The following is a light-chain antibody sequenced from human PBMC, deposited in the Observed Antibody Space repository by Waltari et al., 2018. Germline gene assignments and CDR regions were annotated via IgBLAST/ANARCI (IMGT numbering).Light chain of an antibody. CDR3: QKYVNLPAT. Sequence: EIVLTQSPGTLSLSPGERATLSCRASQSVSKYLAWYQQRPGQAPRLLIYDASIRATGIPDRFSGSGSGTDFSLTIIRLEPEDFAVYYCQKYVNLPATFGQGTKVEIK. J-gene: IGKJ1*01. V-gene: IGKV3-20*01. CDR1: QSVSKY. CDR2: DAS.